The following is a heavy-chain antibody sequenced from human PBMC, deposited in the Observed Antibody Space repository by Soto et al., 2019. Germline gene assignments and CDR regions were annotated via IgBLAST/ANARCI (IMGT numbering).Heavy chain of an antibody. J-gene: IGHJ6*02. CDR3: AKQGALRPSAHFYELDV. D-gene: IGHD5-12*01. CDR2: ISGSGTTT. Sequence: PGGSLRLSCAASGFTFESCAMSWVRQAPGKGLEWVSSISGSGTTTYYAESVKGRFSVSRDNSRDTLYLQVNSLGADDTAVYFCAKQGALRPSAHFYELDVWGQGTTVTVSS. V-gene: IGHV3-23*01. CDR1: GFTFESCA.